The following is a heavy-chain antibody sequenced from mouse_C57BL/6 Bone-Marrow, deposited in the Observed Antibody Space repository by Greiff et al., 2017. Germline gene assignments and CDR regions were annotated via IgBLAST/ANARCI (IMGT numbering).Heavy chain of an antibody. Sequence: QVQLQQSGAELVRPGTSVKMSCKASGYTFTNYWIGWAKQRPGHGLEWIGDIYPGGGYTNYNEKFKGKATLTADKSASTAYMQCSSLTSEDSAIYYCARSGHSTLYAMDYWGQGTSVTVSS. CDR2: IYPGGGYT. CDR1: GYTFTNYW. D-gene: IGHD2-5*01. J-gene: IGHJ4*01. CDR3: ARSGHSTLYAMDY. V-gene: IGHV1-63*01.